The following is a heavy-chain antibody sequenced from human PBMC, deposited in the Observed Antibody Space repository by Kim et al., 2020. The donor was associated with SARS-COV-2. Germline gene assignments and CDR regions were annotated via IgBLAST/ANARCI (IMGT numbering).Heavy chain of an antibody. D-gene: IGHD6-19*01. Sequence: GGSLRLSCAASGFTFSSYTMHWVRQSPGKGLEWVAVISFDGSNKNYVDSVKGRFTISRDNSKNTLYLQMNSLGAEDTAVYYCARDGGWFDAFDIWGQGTMVSVSS. CDR2: ISFDGSNK. CDR1: GFTFSSYT. J-gene: IGHJ3*02. CDR3: ARDGGWFDAFDI. V-gene: IGHV3-30*04.